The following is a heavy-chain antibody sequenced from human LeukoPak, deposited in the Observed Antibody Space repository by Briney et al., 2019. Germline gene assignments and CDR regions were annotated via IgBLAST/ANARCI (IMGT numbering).Heavy chain of an antibody. D-gene: IGHD3-22*01. CDR2: IYYSGST. CDR1: GGSISSSSYY. V-gene: IGHV4-39*01. Sequence: PSETLSLTCTVSGGSISSSSYYWGWIRQPPGKGLEWIGSIYYSGSTYYNPSLKSRVTISVDTSKNQFSLKLSSVTAADTAVYYCARQRYDSTCGCWGQGTLVTVSS. J-gene: IGHJ4*02. CDR3: ARQRYDSTCGC.